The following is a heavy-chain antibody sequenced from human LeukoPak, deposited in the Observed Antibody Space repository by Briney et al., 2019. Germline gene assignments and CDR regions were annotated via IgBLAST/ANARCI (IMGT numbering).Heavy chain of an antibody. CDR3: ARVGPGYTYVYGAPYYFDS. Sequence: GGSLRLSCAASGFIFSNYGMHWVRQAPGKGLEWVAVVSSDVVTKYYEDSVKGRFTISRDNSKNTLYLQMNSLRAEDTAVYYCARVGPGYTYVYGAPYYFDSWGQGTLVTVSS. CDR1: GFIFSNYG. V-gene: IGHV3-30*03. CDR2: VSSDVVTK. D-gene: IGHD5-18*01. J-gene: IGHJ4*02.